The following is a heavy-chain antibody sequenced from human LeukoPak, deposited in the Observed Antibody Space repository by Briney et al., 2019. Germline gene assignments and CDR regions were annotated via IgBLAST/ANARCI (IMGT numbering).Heavy chain of an antibody. Sequence: PSETLSLTCTVSGGPISSGSYYWSWIRQPAGKGLEWIGRIYTSGSTNYNPSLKSRVTISVDASKNQFSLKLSSVTAADTAVYYCAEDGGGCSSTSCYTYWGQGTLVTVSS. CDR2: IYTSGST. CDR1: GGPISSGSYY. V-gene: IGHV4-61*02. CDR3: AEDGGGCSSTSCYTY. D-gene: IGHD2-2*02. J-gene: IGHJ4*02.